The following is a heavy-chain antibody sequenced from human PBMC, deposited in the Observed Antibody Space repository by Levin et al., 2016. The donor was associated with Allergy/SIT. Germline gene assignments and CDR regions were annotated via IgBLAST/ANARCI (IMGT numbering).Heavy chain of an antibody. CDR2: ISSSSYI. CDR3: ARDLDHFGGGY. CDR1: GFTFSSYS. Sequence: GESLKISCAASGFTFSSYSMNWVRQAPGKGLEWVSSISSSSYIYYADSVKGRFTISRDNAKNSLYLQMNSLRAEDTAVYYCARDLDHFGGGYWGQGTLVTVSS. V-gene: IGHV3-21*01. D-gene: IGHD3-3*01. J-gene: IGHJ4*02.